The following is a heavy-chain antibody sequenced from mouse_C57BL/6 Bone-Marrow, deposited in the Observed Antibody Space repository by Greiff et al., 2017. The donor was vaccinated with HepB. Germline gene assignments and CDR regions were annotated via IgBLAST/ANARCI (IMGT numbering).Heavy chain of an antibody. J-gene: IGHJ2*01. CDR3: ARKDY. CDR1: GFTFSSYG. Sequence: EVQLVESGGDLVKPGGSLKLSCAASGFTFSSYGMSWVRQTPDKRLEWVATISSGGSYTYYPDSVTGRFTISRDNAKNTLYLQMSSLKSEDTAMYYCARKDYWGQGTTLTVSS. V-gene: IGHV5-6*01. CDR2: ISSGGSYT.